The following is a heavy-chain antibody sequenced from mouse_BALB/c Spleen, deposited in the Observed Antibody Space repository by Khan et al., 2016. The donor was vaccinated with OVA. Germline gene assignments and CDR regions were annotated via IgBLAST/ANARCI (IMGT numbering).Heavy chain of an antibody. CDR3: ARTARIKY. CDR2: ISYSGST. D-gene: IGHD1-2*01. Sequence: EVQLQESGPGLVKPSQSLSLTCTVTGYSITSGYGRNWIRQFPGNKLEWMGYISYSGSTNYNPSLKSRISITRDTSKNQFFLQFNSVTTEDTATYYCARTARIKYWGQGTTLTVSS. CDR1: GYSITSGYG. J-gene: IGHJ2*01. V-gene: IGHV3-2*02.